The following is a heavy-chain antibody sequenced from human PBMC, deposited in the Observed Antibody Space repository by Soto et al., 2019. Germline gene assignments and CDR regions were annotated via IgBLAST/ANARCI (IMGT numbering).Heavy chain of an antibody. D-gene: IGHD6-13*01. J-gene: IGHJ5*02. CDR2: INPNSGGT. Sequence: WASVKVSCKASGYTFTGYYMHWVRQAPGQGLEWMGWINPNSGGTNYAQKFQGWVTMTRDTSISTAYMELSRLRSDDTAVYYCARSPCSWYCSGFDPWGQGTLVTVSS. V-gene: IGHV1-2*04. CDR1: GYTFTGYY. CDR3: ARSPCSWYCSGFDP.